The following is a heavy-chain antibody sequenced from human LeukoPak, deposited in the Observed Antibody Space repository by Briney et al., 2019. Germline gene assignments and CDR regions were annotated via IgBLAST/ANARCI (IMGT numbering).Heavy chain of an antibody. CDR3: ARGPYGSGTYYNDY. V-gene: IGHV3-66*01. D-gene: IGHD3-10*01. CDR1: GFTVSSNY. Sequence: PGGSLRLSCAASGFTVSSNYMSWVRQAPGKGLEWVSVIYSGGSTYYADSVKGRFTISRDNAKNSLSLQMNSLRAEDTAVYYCARGPYGSGTYYNDYWGQGTLVTVSS. CDR2: IYSGGST. J-gene: IGHJ4*02.